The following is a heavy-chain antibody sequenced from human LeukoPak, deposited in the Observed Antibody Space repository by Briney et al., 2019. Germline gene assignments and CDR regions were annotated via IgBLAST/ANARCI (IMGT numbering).Heavy chain of an antibody. CDR2: IYYSGST. D-gene: IGHD2-2*01. CDR3: ARQSRISYNWFDP. CDR1: GGSISSSSYY. V-gene: IGHV4-39*01. Sequence: SETLSLTCTVSGGSISSSSYYWGWIRQPPGKGLEWIGSIYYSGSTYYNPSLKGRVTISVDTSKNQFSLKLSSVTAADTAVYYCARQSRISYNWFDPWGQGTLVTVSS. J-gene: IGHJ5*02.